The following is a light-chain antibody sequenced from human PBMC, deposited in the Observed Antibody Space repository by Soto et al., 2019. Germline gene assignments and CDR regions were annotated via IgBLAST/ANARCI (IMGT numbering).Light chain of an antibody. J-gene: IGLJ1*01. Sequence: QSALTQPASVAGEPGQPITISCTAASSDVCGYNYFSWYQLHPGKAPKLMIYEISNRPSGVSNRFSGSKAGNTASLTISGLQAEDEADYYCSSYTTSSTLDVCGTGTKVPVL. CDR2: EIS. V-gene: IGLV2-14*01. CDR3: SSYTTSSTLDV. CDR1: SSDVCGYNY.